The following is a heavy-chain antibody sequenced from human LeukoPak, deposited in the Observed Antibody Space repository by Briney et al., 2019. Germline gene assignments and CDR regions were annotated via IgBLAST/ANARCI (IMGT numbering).Heavy chain of an antibody. V-gene: IGHV3-30-3*01. CDR1: GFTFSSYA. J-gene: IGHJ4*02. Sequence: GGSLRLSCAASGFTFSSYAMHWVRQAPGKGLEWVAVISYDGSNKYYADSVKGRFTISRDNSKNTLYLQMNSLRAEDTAVYYCARGRGMRYWGQGTLVTVSS. CDR2: ISYDGSNK. CDR3: ARGRGMRY. D-gene: IGHD3-16*01.